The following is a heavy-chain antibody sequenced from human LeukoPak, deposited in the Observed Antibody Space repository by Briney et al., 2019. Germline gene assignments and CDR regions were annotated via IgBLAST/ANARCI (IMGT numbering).Heavy chain of an antibody. J-gene: IGHJ6*02. Sequence: SQTLSLTCTVSGGSISSGDYYWGGIRQRPGRGREWIGYIYYSGSTYYNPSLKSRVTLSVDPSQNQFSLKLSSVPAADTPVYYCARDLMDSSSWYPYYYYGMDVWGQGTTVTVSS. CDR1: GGSISSGDYY. D-gene: IGHD6-13*01. CDR3: ARDLMDSSSWYPYYYYGMDV. V-gene: IGHV4-30-4*01. CDR2: IYYSGST.